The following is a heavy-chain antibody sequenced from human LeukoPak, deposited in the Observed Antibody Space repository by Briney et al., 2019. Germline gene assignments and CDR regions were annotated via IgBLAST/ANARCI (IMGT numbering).Heavy chain of an antibody. CDR1: GFTFSSYA. D-gene: IGHD6-6*01. Sequence: GGSLRLSCAASGFTFSSYAMNWVRQAPGKGLEWVSAISGSGGSTYYADSVKGRFTISRDNSKNTLYLQMNSLRAEDTAVYYCAKYYSSSSRGLFDPWGQGTLVTVSS. J-gene: IGHJ5*02. CDR2: ISGSGGST. V-gene: IGHV3-23*01. CDR3: AKYYSSSSRGLFDP.